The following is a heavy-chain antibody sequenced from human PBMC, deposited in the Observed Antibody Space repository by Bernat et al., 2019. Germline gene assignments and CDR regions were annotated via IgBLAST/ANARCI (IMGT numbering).Heavy chain of an antibody. Sequence: EVQMVESGGGLIQPGGSLRLSCAASGIIVNSNYMSWVRQAPGKGLEWVSVIYNGVSTYYADSVKGRFTISRDNSKNMLYLQMNSLRDEDTAIYYCARDPGNGYNYGMDGWGQGTTVTVSS. CDR3: ARDPGNGYNYGMDG. CDR2: IYNGVST. V-gene: IGHV3-53*01. J-gene: IGHJ6*02. CDR1: GIIVNSNY. D-gene: IGHD2-8*01.